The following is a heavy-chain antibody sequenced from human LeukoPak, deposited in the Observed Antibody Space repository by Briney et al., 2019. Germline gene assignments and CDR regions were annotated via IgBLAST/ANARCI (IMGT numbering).Heavy chain of an antibody. J-gene: IGHJ4*02. V-gene: IGHV1-69*13. CDR3: ARALIVATIVSDFDY. Sequence: ASVKVSCKASGGTFSSYAISWVRQAPGQGLEWMGGIIPIFGTANYAQKFQGRVTITADESTSTAYMELSSLRSDDTAVYYCARALIVATIVSDFDYWGQGTLVTVSS. CDR1: GGTFSSYA. CDR2: IIPIFGTA. D-gene: IGHD5-12*01.